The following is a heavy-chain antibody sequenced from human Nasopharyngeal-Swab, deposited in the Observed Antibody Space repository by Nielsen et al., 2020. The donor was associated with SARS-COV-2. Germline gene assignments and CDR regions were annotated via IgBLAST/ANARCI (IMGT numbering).Heavy chain of an antibody. CDR2: ISGSGGST. D-gene: IGHD6-13*01. V-gene: IGHV3-23*01. J-gene: IGHJ5*02. Sequence: WIRQPPGKGLEWVSAISGSGGSTYYADSVKGQFTISRDNSKNTLYLQMNSLRAEDTAVYYCAKDRWRSSSWYGNWFDPWGQGTLVTVSS. CDR3: AKDRWRSSSWYGNWFDP.